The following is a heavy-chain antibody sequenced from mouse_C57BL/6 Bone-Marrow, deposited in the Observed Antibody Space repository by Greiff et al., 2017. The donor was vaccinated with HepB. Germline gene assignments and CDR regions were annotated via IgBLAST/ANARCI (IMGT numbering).Heavy chain of an antibody. D-gene: IGHD2-3*01. CDR2: ILPGSGST. V-gene: IGHV1-9*01. CDR1: GYTFTGYW. CDR3: ARRGRWLLPPFAY. J-gene: IGHJ3*01. Sequence: QVQLQQSGAELMKPGASVKLSCKATGYTFTGYWIEWVKQRPGHGLEWIGEILPGSGSTNYNEKFKGKATFTADTSSNTAYIQLSSLTTEDSAIYYCARRGRWLLPPFAYWGQGTLVTVSA.